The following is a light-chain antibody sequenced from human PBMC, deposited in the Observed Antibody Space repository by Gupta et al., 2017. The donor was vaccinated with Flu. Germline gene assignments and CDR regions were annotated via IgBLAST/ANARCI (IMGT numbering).Light chain of an antibody. V-gene: IGKV1-8*01. Sequence: SLFCASVENAVTFSWRTRNSSSSYLAWYQQKPGKAPKLLIYGASDWASGVPSRFTGSGSGTDFTLTISSLQSEDFAAYYCQQFDSSPGITFGRGTRLEMK. CDR3: QQFDSSPGIT. CDR1: NSSSSY. CDR2: GAS. J-gene: IGKJ5*01.